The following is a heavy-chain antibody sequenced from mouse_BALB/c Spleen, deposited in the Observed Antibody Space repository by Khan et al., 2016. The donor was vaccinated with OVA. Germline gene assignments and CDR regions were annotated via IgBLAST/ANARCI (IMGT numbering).Heavy chain of an antibody. D-gene: IGHD1-1*01. J-gene: IGHJ3*01. CDR2: INPTTDYT. Sequence: QVQLKQSGAELAKPGASVKMSCKASGYTFTSYWMHWVKQRPGQGLEWIGYINPTTDYTEYNQIFEDKATLTADKSSSTAYMQLSSLTSEDSAVYYCVNHGSSSAWFTYWGQGTLVTVSA. V-gene: IGHV1-7*01. CDR3: VNHGSSSAWFTY. CDR1: GYTFTSYW.